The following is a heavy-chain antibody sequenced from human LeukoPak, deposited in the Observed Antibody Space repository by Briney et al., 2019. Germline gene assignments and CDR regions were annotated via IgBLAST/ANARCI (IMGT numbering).Heavy chain of an antibody. J-gene: IGHJ5*02. CDR2: IWYDGTNK. CDR1: GFTFNSYG. V-gene: IGHV3-33*01. CDR3: ARGPSPGAFYFDSSGYL. D-gene: IGHD3-22*01. Sequence: GGSLRLSCAASGFTFNSYGMHWVRQAPGKGLEWVAVIWYDGTNKYYGDSVKGRFTISRDNSKNTLYLQMHSLRAEDTAVYYCARGPSPGAFYFDSSGYLWGQGTLVTVSS.